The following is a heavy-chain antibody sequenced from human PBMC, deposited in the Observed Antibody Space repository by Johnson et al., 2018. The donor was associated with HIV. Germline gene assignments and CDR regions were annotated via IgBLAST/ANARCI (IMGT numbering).Heavy chain of an antibody. J-gene: IGHJ3*02. CDR2: IYSGGST. D-gene: IGHD4-17*01. Sequence: VPLVESGGGVVQPGGSLRLSCAASGFTFNDYYMSWIRQAPGKGLEWVSVIYSGGSTYYADSVKGRFTISRDNSKNTLYLQMNSLRAEDTAVYYCARGRALRALDAFDIWGQGTMVTVSS. CDR3: ARGRALRALDAFDI. V-gene: IGHV3-66*01. CDR1: GFTFNDYY.